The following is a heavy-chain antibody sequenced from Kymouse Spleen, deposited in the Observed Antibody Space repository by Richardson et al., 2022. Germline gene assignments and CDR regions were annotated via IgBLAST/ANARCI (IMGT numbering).Heavy chain of an antibody. V-gene: IGHV4-59*01. CDR2: IYYSGST. D-gene: IGHD4-11,IGHD4-11*01. J-gene: IGHJ2*01. CDR1: GGSISSYY. CDR3: ARDTVRYFDL. Sequence: QVQLQESGPGLVKPSETLSLTCTVSGGSISSYYWSWIRQPPGKGLEWIGYIYYSGSTNYNPSLKSRVTISVDTSKNQFSLKLSSVTAADTAVYYCARDTVRYFDLWGRGTLVTVSS.